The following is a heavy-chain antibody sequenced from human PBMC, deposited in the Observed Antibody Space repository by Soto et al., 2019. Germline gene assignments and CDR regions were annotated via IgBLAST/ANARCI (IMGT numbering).Heavy chain of an antibody. Sequence: SETLSLTCTVSGDSISRYHWSWFRQPPGKGLEWIGYIYYSGSTNYNPSLKSRVTISVDTSKNQFSLKLSSVTAADTAVYYCARDNVVVAAQTYYYYMDVWGKGTTVTVSS. V-gene: IGHV4-59*12. CDR1: GDSISRYH. J-gene: IGHJ6*03. D-gene: IGHD2-15*01. CDR2: IYYSGST. CDR3: ARDNVVVAAQTYYYYMDV.